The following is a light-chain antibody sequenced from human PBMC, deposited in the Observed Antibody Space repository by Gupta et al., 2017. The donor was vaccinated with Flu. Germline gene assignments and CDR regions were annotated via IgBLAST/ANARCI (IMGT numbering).Light chain of an antibody. CDR3: QHYTTSSPYA. J-gene: IGKJ2*01. CDR1: QSISSW. V-gene: IGKV1-5*03. Sequence: DIQMTQSPSTLSASVGDRVTITCRASQSISSWLAWYQHKPGKAPKLLIYKASSLETGVPSRFSGSGSGTEFTLTISSLQPDDFATYYCQHYTTSSPYAFGQGTKLEIK. CDR2: KAS.